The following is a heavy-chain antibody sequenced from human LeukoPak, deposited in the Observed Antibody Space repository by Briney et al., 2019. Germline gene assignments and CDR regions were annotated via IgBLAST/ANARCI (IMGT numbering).Heavy chain of an antibody. V-gene: IGHV4-34*01. CDR2: INHSGST. Sequence: SATMSLTCAVYGESVSGYYWNWIRQPPGKGLEWIGEINHSGSTNYNPSLKSRVTISVDTSKNQFSLKLRSVTAADTAVYYCARRVRSNCLDYWGQGTLVTVSS. CDR1: GESVSGYY. D-gene: IGHD6-13*01. J-gene: IGHJ4*02. CDR3: ARRVRSNCLDY.